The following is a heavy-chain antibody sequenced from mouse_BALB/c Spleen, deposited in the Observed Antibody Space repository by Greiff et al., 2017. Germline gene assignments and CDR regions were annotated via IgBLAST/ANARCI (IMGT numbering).Heavy chain of an antibody. V-gene: IGHV3-2*02. Sequence: EVQLQQSGPGLVKPSQSLSLTCTVTGYSITSDYAWNWIRQFPGNKLEWMGYISYSGSTSYNPSLKSRISITRDTSKNQFFLQLNSVTTEDTATYYCARGENYGYRYFDVWGAGTTVTVSS. CDR3: ARGENYGYRYFDV. CDR1: GYSITSDYA. J-gene: IGHJ1*01. D-gene: IGHD1-1*01. CDR2: ISYSGST.